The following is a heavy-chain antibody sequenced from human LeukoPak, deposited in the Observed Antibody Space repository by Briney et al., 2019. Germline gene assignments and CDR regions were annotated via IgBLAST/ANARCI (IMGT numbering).Heavy chain of an antibody. D-gene: IGHD6-19*01. J-gene: IGHJ4*02. CDR2: INHSGST. CDR1: GGSFSGYY. V-gene: IGHV4-34*01. Sequence: PSETLSLTWAVYGGSFSGYYWSWIRQPPGKGLEWIGEINHSGSTNYNPSLKSRVTISVDTSKNQFSLKLNSVTAADTAVYYCASIAVAGTGYWGQGTLVTVSS. CDR3: ASIAVAGTGY.